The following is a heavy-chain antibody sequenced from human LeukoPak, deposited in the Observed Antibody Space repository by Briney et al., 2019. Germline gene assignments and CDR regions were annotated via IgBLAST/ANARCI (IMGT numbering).Heavy chain of an antibody. CDR3: AKFSSISNYYYGMGV. CDR1: GFTFSSYA. CDR2: IGSGDST. V-gene: IGHV3-23*01. D-gene: IGHD6-13*01. J-gene: IGHJ6*02. Sequence: GGSLRLSCAAYGFTFSSYAMSWVRQAPGKGLEWVSSIGSGDSTYYADSVKGRFTISRDNSKYTLYLQMNSLRVEDAAVYICAKFSSISNYYYGMGVWGQGTTVIVSS.